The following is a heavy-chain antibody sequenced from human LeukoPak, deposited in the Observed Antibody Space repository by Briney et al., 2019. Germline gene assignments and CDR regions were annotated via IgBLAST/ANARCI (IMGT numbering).Heavy chain of an antibody. V-gene: IGHV3-23*01. Sequence: PGGSLRLSCAASGFTFNTYAIYWVRQAPGKGLEWVSGTCGSGGCTYYADSVKGRFTISRDNSKNTVYLQMNSLTADDTAIYYCAKTTVGYSSGRYPGWPADCWGQGTLVTVSS. D-gene: IGHD6-19*01. CDR1: GFTFNTYA. J-gene: IGHJ4*02. CDR3: AKTTVGYSSGRYPGWPADC. CDR2: TCGSGGCT.